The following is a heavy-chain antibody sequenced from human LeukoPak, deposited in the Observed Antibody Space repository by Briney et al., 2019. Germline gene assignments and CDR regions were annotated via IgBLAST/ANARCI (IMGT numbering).Heavy chain of an antibody. Sequence: PGGSLRLSCAASGFTFDDYAMHWVRQAPGKGLEWVSGISWNSGSIGYADSVKGRFTISRDKAKNSLYLQMNSLRAEDTALYYCAKQFREYYYYYYGMDVWGQGTTVTVSS. CDR1: GFTFDDYA. CDR2: ISWNSGSI. V-gene: IGHV3-9*01. CDR3: AKQFREYYYYYYGMDV. J-gene: IGHJ6*02.